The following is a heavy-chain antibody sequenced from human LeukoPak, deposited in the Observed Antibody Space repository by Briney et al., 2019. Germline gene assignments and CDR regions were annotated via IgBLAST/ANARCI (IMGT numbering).Heavy chain of an antibody. CDR1: GYTFTGYY. Sequence: ASVKVSCKASGYTFTGYYMHWVRQAPGQGLEWRGWINPNSGGTNYAQKFQGRVTMTRDTSISTAYMELSRLRSDDTAVYYCARVMPEGCSGGSCYGVDYWGQGTLVTVSS. CDR2: INPNSGGT. V-gene: IGHV1-2*02. J-gene: IGHJ4*02. D-gene: IGHD2-15*01. CDR3: ARVMPEGCSGGSCYGVDY.